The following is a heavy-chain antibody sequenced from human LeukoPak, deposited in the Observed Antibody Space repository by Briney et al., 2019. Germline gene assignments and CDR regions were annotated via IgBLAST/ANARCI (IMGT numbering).Heavy chain of an antibody. V-gene: IGHV4-34*01. J-gene: IGHJ5*02. Sequence: SETLSLTCAVYGGSFSGYYWSWIRQPPGKGLEWIGEINHSGSTNYNPSLKSRVTISVDTPKNQFSLKLSSVTAADTAVYYCARLYDSSGYYTDTSYNWFDPWGQGTLVTVSS. CDR3: ARLYDSSGYYTDTSYNWFDP. D-gene: IGHD3-22*01. CDR1: GGSFSGYY. CDR2: INHSGST.